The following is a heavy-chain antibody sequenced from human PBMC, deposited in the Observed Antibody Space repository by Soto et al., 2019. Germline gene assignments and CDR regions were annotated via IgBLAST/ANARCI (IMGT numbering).Heavy chain of an antibody. CDR2: IDPSDSYT. Sequence: GESLKISCKGSGYSFTSYWISWVRQMPGKGLEWMGRIDPSDSYTNYSPSFQGHVTISADKSISTAYLQWSSLKASDTAMYYCARGYCSSTSCYTYYGMDVWGQGNTVTVSS. V-gene: IGHV5-10-1*01. CDR1: GYSFTSYW. CDR3: ARGYCSSTSCYTYYGMDV. D-gene: IGHD2-2*02. J-gene: IGHJ6*02.